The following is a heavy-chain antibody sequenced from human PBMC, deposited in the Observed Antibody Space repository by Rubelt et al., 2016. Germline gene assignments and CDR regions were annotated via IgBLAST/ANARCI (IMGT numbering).Heavy chain of an antibody. CDR2: INPSGGST. V-gene: IGHV1-46*01. D-gene: IGHD5-24*01. J-gene: IGHJ4*02. CDR3: ARTKTVEMATSPLAY. CDR1: GYTFTSYY. Sequence: QVQLVQSGAEVKKPGASVKVSCKASGYTFTSYYMHWVRQAPGQGLEWMGIINPSGGSTSYAKKVRGRVAMTRDTATGTGYRWRSRLRAGDTAVCYCARTKTVEMATSPLAYWGQGTLVTVSS.